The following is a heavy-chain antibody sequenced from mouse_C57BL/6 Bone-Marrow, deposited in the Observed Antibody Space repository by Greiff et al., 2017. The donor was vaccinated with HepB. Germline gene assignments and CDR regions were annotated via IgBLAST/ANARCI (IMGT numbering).Heavy chain of an antibody. Sequence: VQLQESGAELVKPGASVKISCKASGYAFSSYWMNWVKQRPGKGLEWIGQIYPGDGDTNYNVKFKGKATLTADKSSSTAYMQLSSLTSEDSAVYFCAAQASYAMDYWGQGTSVTVSS. CDR1: GYAFSSYW. J-gene: IGHJ4*01. D-gene: IGHD3-2*02. CDR3: AAQASYAMDY. V-gene: IGHV1-80*01. CDR2: IYPGDGDT.